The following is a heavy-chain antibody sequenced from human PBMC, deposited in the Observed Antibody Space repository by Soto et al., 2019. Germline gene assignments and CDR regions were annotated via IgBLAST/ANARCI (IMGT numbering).Heavy chain of an antibody. V-gene: IGHV1-18*01. CDR1: GYPFSTYG. Sequence: QVQLVQSGAEVTKPGASVKVSCKTSGYPFSTYGLSWVRQAPGQGLEWMGWSVANSGNRIYAQKFQGRVTMYTDRSTNTGYMELRSLTSDDSGRYYCARVAGYGSGNRFFDNWGQGTLVTVS. D-gene: IGHD3-10*01. J-gene: IGHJ4*02. CDR3: ARVAGYGSGNRFFDN. CDR2: SVANSGNR.